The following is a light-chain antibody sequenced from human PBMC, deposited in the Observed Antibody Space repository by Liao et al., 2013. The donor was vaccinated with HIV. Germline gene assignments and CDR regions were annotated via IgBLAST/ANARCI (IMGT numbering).Light chain of an antibody. J-gene: IGLJ1*01. V-gene: IGLV3-25*02. CDR2: KDS. CDR3: QAWDSSTAF. Sequence: SYELTQPPSVSVSPGQTARITCSGDALPKQYAYWYQQKPGQAPVLVIYKDSERPSGIPERLSGSSSGTTATLTIGGTQSTDEADYYCQAWDSSTAFFGTGTKVTVL. CDR1: ALPKQY.